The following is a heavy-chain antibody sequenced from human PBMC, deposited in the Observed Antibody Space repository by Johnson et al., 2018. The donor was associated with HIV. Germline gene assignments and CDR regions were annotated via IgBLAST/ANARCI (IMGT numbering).Heavy chain of an antibody. CDR2: ISYDGSNR. CDR3: AKGLWGGTYPHDAFDI. Sequence: QVQLVESGGGVVQPGRSLRLSCAASGFSFSNFGMHWVRQAPGKGLEWVVVISYDGSNRYYADSVKGRFTISRDNSNNTLYLQMNSLSAEDTATYYCAKGLWGGTYPHDAFDIWGQGTLVTVSS. J-gene: IGHJ3*02. V-gene: IGHV3-30*18. D-gene: IGHD1-26*01. CDR1: GFSFSNFG.